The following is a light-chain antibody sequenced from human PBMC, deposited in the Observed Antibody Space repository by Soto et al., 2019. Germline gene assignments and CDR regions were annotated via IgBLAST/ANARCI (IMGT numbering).Light chain of an antibody. Sequence: QSALTQPPSASGSPGQSVTISCTGTSSDVGNYNYRSWYQQHPGKAPKLMIYEVTKRPSGVPDRFSGSKSGNTASLTVSGLQAEDEADYYCSSYAGSKTLFGGGTKLTVL. J-gene: IGLJ3*02. CDR1: SSDVGNYNY. V-gene: IGLV2-8*01. CDR3: SSYAGSKTL. CDR2: EVT.